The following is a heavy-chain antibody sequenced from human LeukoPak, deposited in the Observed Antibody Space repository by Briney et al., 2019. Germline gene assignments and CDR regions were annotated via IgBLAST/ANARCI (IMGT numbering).Heavy chain of an antibody. J-gene: IGHJ4*02. Sequence: SLRLSCTASGITFRNSAINWVRQAPGKGLEWVGFITSNSNGATAEYATSVKGRFSISSDDSTCIAYLQMNSLKSEDTGVYYCSFATSGWKATLDYWGRGSPVTVSS. D-gene: IGHD6-19*01. CDR1: GITFRNSA. V-gene: IGHV3-49*04. CDR3: SFATSGWKATLDY. CDR2: ITSNSNGATA.